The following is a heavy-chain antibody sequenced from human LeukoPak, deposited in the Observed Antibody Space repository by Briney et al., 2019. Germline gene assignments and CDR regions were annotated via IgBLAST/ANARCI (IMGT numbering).Heavy chain of an antibody. Sequence: GGSLRLSCAASGFTFSSHWMNWVRQVPGKGPEWVANINQDGSVKYYVDSVKVRFTISRDNSKNTLFLQMNSLRAEDTAVYYCARDAFGARGIGGGLDIWGQGTMVIVSS. CDR1: GFTFSSHW. CDR3: ARDAFGARGIGGGLDI. V-gene: IGHV3-7*01. J-gene: IGHJ3*02. D-gene: IGHD3-10*01. CDR2: INQDGSVK.